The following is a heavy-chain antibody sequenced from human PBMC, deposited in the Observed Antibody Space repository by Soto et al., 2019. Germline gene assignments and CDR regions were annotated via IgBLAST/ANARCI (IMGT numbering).Heavy chain of an antibody. J-gene: IGHJ6*02. Sequence: EVQLLESGGGLVQPGGSLRLSCAASGFTFSDYAMSWVRQAPGKGLESVSAISGSGGDTYYADSVKGRFTISRDNSKNTVYLQMNSLRAEDTAVYYCAKEGSNSAAIFYYFYGMDVWGQGTTVTVSS. CDR3: AKEGSNSAAIFYYFYGMDV. D-gene: IGHD3-3*02. CDR1: GFTFSDYA. V-gene: IGHV3-23*01. CDR2: ISGSGGDT.